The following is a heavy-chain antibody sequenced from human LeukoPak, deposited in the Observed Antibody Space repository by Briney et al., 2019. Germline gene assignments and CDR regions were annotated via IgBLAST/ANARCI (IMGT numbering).Heavy chain of an antibody. CDR2: IYYSGST. CDR1: GGSISSYY. Sequence: SETLSLTCTVSGGSISSYYWSWIAQPPGKGLEWIGYIYYSGSTNYNPSLKSRVTISVDTSKNQFSLKLTSVTAADTAVYYCARFSSSWYGVDYWGQGTLVTVSS. J-gene: IGHJ4*02. D-gene: IGHD6-13*01. CDR3: ARFSSSWYGVDY. V-gene: IGHV4-59*01.